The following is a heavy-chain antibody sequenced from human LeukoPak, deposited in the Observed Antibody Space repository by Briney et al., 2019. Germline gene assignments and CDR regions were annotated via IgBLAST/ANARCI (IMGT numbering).Heavy chain of an antibody. Sequence: PGGSLRLSCAASGFTFSSYSMNWVRQAPGKGLEWVSSISSSSSYIYYADSVKGRFTISRDNAKNSLYLQMSSLRAEDTAVYYCARELDYYDSSGADDAFDIWGQGTMVTVSS. D-gene: IGHD3-22*01. V-gene: IGHV3-21*01. CDR3: ARELDYYDSSGADDAFDI. CDR1: GFTFSSYS. J-gene: IGHJ3*02. CDR2: ISSSSSYI.